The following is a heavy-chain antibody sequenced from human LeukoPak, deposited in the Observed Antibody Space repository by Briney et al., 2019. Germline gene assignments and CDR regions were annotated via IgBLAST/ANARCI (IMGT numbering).Heavy chain of an antibody. CDR2: IKSKSDGATT. V-gene: IGHV3-15*01. CDR1: GFTFSSYS. D-gene: IGHD3-10*01. Sequence: GGSLRLSCAASGFTFSSYSMNWVRQAPGKGLEWLGLIKSKSDGATTDYAAPVKGRFTISRDDSKSMLYLQMNSLKSEDTAVYFCTTTLYYGSGRNFDYWGPGILVTVSS. CDR3: TTTLYYGSGRNFDY. J-gene: IGHJ4*02.